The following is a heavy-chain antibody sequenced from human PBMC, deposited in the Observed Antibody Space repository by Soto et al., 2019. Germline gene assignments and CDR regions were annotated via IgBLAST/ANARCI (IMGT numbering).Heavy chain of an antibody. CDR3: ARPGYYDSSGYYYSYYYGMDV. J-gene: IGHJ6*02. Sequence: SVKVSCKASGGTFSSYAISWVRQAPGQGLEWMGGIIPIFGTANYAQKFQGRVTITADESTSTAYMELSSLRSEDTAVYYCARPGYYDSSGYYYSYYYGMDVWGQ. CDR1: GGTFSSYA. CDR2: IIPIFGTA. D-gene: IGHD3-22*01. V-gene: IGHV1-69*13.